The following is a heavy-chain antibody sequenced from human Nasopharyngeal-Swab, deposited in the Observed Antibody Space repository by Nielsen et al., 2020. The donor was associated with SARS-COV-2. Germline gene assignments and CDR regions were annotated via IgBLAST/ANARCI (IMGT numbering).Heavy chain of an antibody. CDR1: GFTFSSYA. J-gene: IGHJ5*02. V-gene: IGHV3-30-3*01. CDR3: ARDWPHYYGSGALLLWWFDP. CDR2: ISYDGSNK. Sequence: GGSLRLSCAASGFTFSSYAMHWVRQAPGKGLEWVAVISYDGSNKYYADSVKGRFTISRDNSKNTLYLQMNSLRAEDTAVYYCARDWPHYYGSGALLLWWFDPWGQGTLVTVSS. D-gene: IGHD3-10*01.